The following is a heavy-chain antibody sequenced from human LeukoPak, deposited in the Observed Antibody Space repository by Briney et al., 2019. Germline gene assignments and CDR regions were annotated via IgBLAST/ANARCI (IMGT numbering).Heavy chain of an antibody. CDR1: GFTFISYA. CDR3: AKGVVVADTVEGYFDY. CDR2: IRGRGYSI. D-gene: IGHD2-15*01. V-gene: IGHV3-23*01. J-gene: IGHJ4*02. Sequence: GGSLILSCSASGFTFISYAMGWVRQAPGKGLEWVSAIRGRGYSIYYADSVKGRVTISSDNSKNTLYLQMSSLRDEDTAVYYCAKGVVVADTVEGYFDYWGQGTLVTVSS.